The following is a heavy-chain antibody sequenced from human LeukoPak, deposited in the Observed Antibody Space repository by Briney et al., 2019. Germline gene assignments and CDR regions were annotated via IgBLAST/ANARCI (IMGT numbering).Heavy chain of an antibody. CDR1: GFTFDDYA. D-gene: IGHD2-15*01. V-gene: IGHV3-9*01. J-gene: IGHJ4*02. CDR2: ISWNSGSI. Sequence: GGSLRLSCAASGFTFDDYAMHWVRQAPGKGLEWVSGISWNSGSIAYADSVKGRFSISRDNAKNSLYLQMNSLRAEDTALYYCAKDMGGSWDNFDYWGQGTLVIVSS. CDR3: AKDMGGSWDNFDY.